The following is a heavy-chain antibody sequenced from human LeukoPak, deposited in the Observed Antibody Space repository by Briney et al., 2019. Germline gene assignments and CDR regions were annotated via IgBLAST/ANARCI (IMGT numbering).Heavy chain of an antibody. D-gene: IGHD3-10*01. J-gene: IGHJ5*02. CDR2: ISWNSGSI. V-gene: IGHV3-9*01. CDR3: AKEFQDMVRGVRGWFDP. Sequence: GGSLRLSCAASGFTFDDYAMHWVRQAPGKGLEWVSGISWNSGSIGYADSVKGRFTISRDNAKNSLYLQMNSLRAEDTALYYCAKEFQDMVRGVRGWFDPWGQGTLVTVSS. CDR1: GFTFDDYA.